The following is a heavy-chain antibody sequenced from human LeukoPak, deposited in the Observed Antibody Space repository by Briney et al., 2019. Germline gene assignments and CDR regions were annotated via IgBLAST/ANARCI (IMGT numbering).Heavy chain of an antibody. CDR2: ISSSSSYI. J-gene: IGHJ4*02. Sequence: PGGSLRLSCAASGFTFSSYSMNWVRQAPGKGLEWVSSISSSSSYIYYADSVKGRFTISRDNAKNSLYLQMNSLRAEDTAVYYCARDYDSYGDFDYWGQGTLVTVSS. D-gene: IGHD5-18*01. CDR1: GFTFSSYS. CDR3: ARDYDSYGDFDY. V-gene: IGHV3-21*01.